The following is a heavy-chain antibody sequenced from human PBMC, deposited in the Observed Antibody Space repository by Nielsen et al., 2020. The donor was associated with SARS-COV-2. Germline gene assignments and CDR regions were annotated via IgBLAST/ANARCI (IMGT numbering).Heavy chain of an antibody. V-gene: IGHV3-30*07. J-gene: IGHJ4*02. D-gene: IGHD2-21*02. Sequence: FTISRDNSKNTLYLQMNSLRAEDTAVYYCARGGHIVVVTSTSTGPALDYWGQGTLVAVSS. CDR3: ARGGHIVVVTSTSTGPALDY.